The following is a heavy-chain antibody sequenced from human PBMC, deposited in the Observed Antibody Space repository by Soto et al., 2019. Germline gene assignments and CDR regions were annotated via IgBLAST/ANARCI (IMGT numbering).Heavy chain of an antibody. CDR1: GGSISSGGYS. J-gene: IGHJ5*02. CDR3: ARVVGANAFLSFDP. D-gene: IGHD1-26*01. CDR2: IYHSGST. V-gene: IGHV4-30-2*01. Sequence: TLSLTCAVSGGSISSGGYSWSWIRQPPGKGLEWIGYIYHSGSTYYNPSLKSRVTISVDRSKNQFSLKLSSVTAADTAVYYCARVVGANAFLSFDPWGQGTLVTVSS.